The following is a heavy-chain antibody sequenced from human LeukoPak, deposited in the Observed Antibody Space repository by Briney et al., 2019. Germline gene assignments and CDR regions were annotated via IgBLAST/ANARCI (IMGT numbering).Heavy chain of an antibody. V-gene: IGHV4-59*08. CDR2: IYYSGST. CDR3: ARLDEHQLAYFDY. J-gene: IGHJ4*02. Sequence: PSEPLSLTCTVSGGSISTYYWSWIRQPPGKGLEWIGYIYYSGSTNYNPSLKSRVTISVDTSKYQFSLKLSSVTAADTAVYYCARLDEHQLAYFDYWGQGTLVPVSS. D-gene: IGHD6-13*01. CDR1: GGSISTYY.